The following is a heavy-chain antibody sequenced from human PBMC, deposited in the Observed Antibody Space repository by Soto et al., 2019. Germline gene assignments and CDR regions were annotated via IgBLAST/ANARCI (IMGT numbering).Heavy chain of an antibody. CDR2: IYYSGST. CDR3: ARDAGLRALDY. CDR1: GGSISSGGYY. V-gene: IGHV4-31*03. Sequence: QVQLQESGPGLVKPSQTLSLTCTVSGGSISSGGYYWSWIRQHPGKGLEWIGYIYYSGSTYYNPSLKSRVTRSVDTSKTLFSLKLSSVTAADTAVYYCARDAGLRALDYWGHGPLVTVSP. D-gene: IGHD4-17*01. J-gene: IGHJ4*01.